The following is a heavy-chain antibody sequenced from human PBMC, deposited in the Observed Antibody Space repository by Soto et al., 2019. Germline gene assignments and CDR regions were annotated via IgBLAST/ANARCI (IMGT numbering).Heavy chain of an antibody. CDR3: ARQKAYGGNSLDAFDI. CDR2: IYPGDSDT. D-gene: IGHD2-21*01. Sequence: GESLKISCKGSGYSFTSYWIGWVRQMPGKGLEWMGIIYPGDSDTRYSPSFQGQVTISADKSISTACLQWSSLKASDTAMYYCARQKAYGGNSLDAFDIWGQGTMVTVSS. J-gene: IGHJ3*02. V-gene: IGHV5-51*01. CDR1: GYSFTSYW.